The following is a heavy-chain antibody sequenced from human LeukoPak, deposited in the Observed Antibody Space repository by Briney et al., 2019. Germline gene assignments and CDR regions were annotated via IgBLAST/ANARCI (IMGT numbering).Heavy chain of an antibody. CDR2: LSYDGSNA. CDR1: GFTFNSYF. V-gene: IGHV3-30-3*01. J-gene: IGHJ5*02. Sequence: PGGSLRLSCAASGFTFNSYFMHWVRQAPGKGLEWVATLSYDGSNAEYGDSVNGRFTVSRDNSKNTLILQMNSLRGEDTAVYYCARGLAPFGQSKDNWFDPWGQGALVTVSS. CDR3: ARGLAPFGQSKDNWFDP. D-gene: IGHD3/OR15-3a*01.